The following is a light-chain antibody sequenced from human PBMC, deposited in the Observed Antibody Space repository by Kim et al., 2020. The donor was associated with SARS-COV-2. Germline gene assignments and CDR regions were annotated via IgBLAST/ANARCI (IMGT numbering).Light chain of an antibody. CDR2: GAS. CDR1: QSVSSSY. V-gene: IGKV3-20*01. Sequence: LSPGVRATLACRASQSVSSSYLAWYQQKPGQAPRLLIYGASSRATGIPDRFSGSGSGTDFTLTISRLEPEDFAVYYCHQYGSSPYTFGQGTKLEIK. J-gene: IGKJ2*01. CDR3: HQYGSSPYT.